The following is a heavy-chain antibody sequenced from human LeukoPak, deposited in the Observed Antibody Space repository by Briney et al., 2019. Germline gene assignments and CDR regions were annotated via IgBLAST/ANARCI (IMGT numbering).Heavy chain of an antibody. CDR1: GGTFSSYA. CDR2: IIPIFAIA. D-gene: IGHD4/OR15-4a*01. CDR3: ARGTANGDY. V-gene: IGHV1-69*04. J-gene: IGHJ4*02. Sequence: GASVKVSCKASGGTFSSYAISWVRQAPGQGLEWMGRIIPIFAIANYAQKFQGRVTITADKSTSTAYMELSSLRSEDTAVYYCARGTANGDYWGQGTLVTVSS.